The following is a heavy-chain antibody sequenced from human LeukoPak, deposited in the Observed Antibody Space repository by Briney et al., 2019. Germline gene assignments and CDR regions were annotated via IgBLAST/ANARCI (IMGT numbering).Heavy chain of an antibody. V-gene: IGHV4-59*01. CDR2: IHYSGST. Sequence: SQTLSLTCTVSGGSISTYYWSWIRQPPGKGLEWIGYIHYSGSTSYNPSLKSRITISVDTSKNQLSLILNSVTAADTAVYYCAREYSAFEIWGQGTMVTVSS. D-gene: IGHD1-1*01. CDR1: GGSISTYY. CDR3: AREYSAFEI. J-gene: IGHJ3*02.